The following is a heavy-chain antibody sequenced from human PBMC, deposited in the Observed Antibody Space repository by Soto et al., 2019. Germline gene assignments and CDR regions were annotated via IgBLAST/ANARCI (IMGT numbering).Heavy chain of an antibody. Sequence: EVQVVESGGDLMQPGGSLRLSCAASGFTVSTHYMSWVRQAPGKGLEWVSILYSGGTTYYIDSVTGRFTVSRDNSKNTGFLQMNSLRAEDTAIYYCVRKFKEPIYGMAVWGQGTTVTVSS. CDR2: LYSGGTT. D-gene: IGHD1-26*01. J-gene: IGHJ6*02. V-gene: IGHV3-53*01. CDR3: VRKFKEPIYGMAV. CDR1: GFTVSTHY.